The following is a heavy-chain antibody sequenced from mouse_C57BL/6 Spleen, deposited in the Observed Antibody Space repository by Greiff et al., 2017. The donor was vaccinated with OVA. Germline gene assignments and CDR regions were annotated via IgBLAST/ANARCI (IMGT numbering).Heavy chain of an antibody. CDR2: INPNNGGT. V-gene: IGHV1-18*01. CDR3: ARGHSSGYGFFAY. Sequence: VQLKQSGPELVKPGASVKIPCKASGYTFTDYNMDWVKQSHGKSLEWIGDINPNNGGTIYNQKFKGKATLTVDKSSSTAYMELRSLTSEDTAVYYCARGHSSGYGFFAYWGQGTLVTVSA. J-gene: IGHJ3*01. D-gene: IGHD3-1*01. CDR1: GYTFTDYN.